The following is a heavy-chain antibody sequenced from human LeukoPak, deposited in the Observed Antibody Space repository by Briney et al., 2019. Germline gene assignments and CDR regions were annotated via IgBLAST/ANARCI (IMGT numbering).Heavy chain of an antibody. Sequence: SETLSLTCTVSGGSISSYYWSWIRQPAGKGLEWIGRIYTSGSTNYNPSLKSRVTMSVDTSKNQFSLKLSSVTAADTAVYYCARVGSVYGDYAPLFDYWGQGTLVTVSS. J-gene: IGHJ4*02. CDR1: GGSISSYY. CDR3: ARVGSVYGDYAPLFDY. CDR2: IYTSGST. D-gene: IGHD4-17*01. V-gene: IGHV4-4*07.